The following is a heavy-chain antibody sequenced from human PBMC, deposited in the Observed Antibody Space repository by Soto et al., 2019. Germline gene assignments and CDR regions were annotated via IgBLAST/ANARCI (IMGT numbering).Heavy chain of an antibody. D-gene: IGHD2-21*01. CDR2: IYPGDSDT. Sequence: GESLKISCEGSGYTFANHWIGWVRQMPGKGLEWMGIIYPGDSDTTYSPSFQGQVTISADKSISTAYLQWSSLRSSDTAMYYCARSFDSAILDAFDIWGQGAMVTVSS. V-gene: IGHV5-51*01. J-gene: IGHJ3*02. CDR1: GYTFANHW. CDR3: ARSFDSAILDAFDI.